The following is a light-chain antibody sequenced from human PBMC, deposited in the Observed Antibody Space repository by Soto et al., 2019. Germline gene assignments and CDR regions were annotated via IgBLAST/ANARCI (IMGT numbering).Light chain of an antibody. CDR3: HQYSDFLIS. V-gene: IGKV1-5*01. Sequence: DIQMTQSPSTLSASVGDRVTMTCRASQSISRSLAWYQQKPGKAPSLLIYDASSLEGGVPSRFSGSGFGTEFTLTITNLQPADFATYYCHQYSDFLISFGPGTTVDFK. J-gene: IGKJ3*01. CDR2: DAS. CDR1: QSISRS.